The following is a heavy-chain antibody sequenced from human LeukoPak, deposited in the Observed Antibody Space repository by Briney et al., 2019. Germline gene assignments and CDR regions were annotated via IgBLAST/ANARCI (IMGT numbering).Heavy chain of an antibody. CDR1: GFTFSSYA. Sequence: AGGSLRLSCAASGFTFSSYAMHWVRQAPGKGLEWVAVIPYDGSNKYYADSVKGRFTISRDNSKNTLYLQMNSLRAEDTAVYYCAREAVWALFDYWGQGTLVTVSS. CDR2: IPYDGSNK. D-gene: IGHD3-16*01. J-gene: IGHJ4*02. V-gene: IGHV3-30-3*01. CDR3: AREAVWALFDY.